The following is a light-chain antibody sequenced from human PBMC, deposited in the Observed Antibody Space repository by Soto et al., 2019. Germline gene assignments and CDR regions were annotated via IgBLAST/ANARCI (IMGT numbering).Light chain of an antibody. J-gene: IGLJ1*01. Sequence: QSVLTQPPSASGSPGQSVTISCTGTSSDIGGYNFVSWYQQHPGKAPKLMIDEVNKRPSGVPDRFSGSKSGNTASLTISGLQAEDEADYYCSSYTTVNTLVSFGTGTKVTVL. V-gene: IGLV2-8*01. CDR3: SSYTTVNTLVS. CDR1: SSDIGGYNF. CDR2: EVN.